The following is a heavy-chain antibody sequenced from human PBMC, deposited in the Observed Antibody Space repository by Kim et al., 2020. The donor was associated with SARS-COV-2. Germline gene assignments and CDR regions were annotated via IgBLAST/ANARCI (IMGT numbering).Heavy chain of an antibody. CDR2: IIPILGIA. J-gene: IGHJ4*02. V-gene: IGHV1-69*04. Sequence: SVKVSCKASGGTFSSYAISWVRQAPGQGLEWMGRIIPILGIANYAQKFQGRVTITADKSTSTAYMELSSLRSEDTAVYYCARESDYYDSSGYEPELPQPFDYWGQGTLVTVSS. CDR3: ARESDYYDSSGYEPELPQPFDY. CDR1: GGTFSSYA. D-gene: IGHD3-22*01.